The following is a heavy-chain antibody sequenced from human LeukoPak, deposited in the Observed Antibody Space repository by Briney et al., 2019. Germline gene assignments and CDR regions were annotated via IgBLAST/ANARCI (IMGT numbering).Heavy chain of an antibody. D-gene: IGHD2-8*01. CDR2: ISAYNGNT. CDR3: ARDIVLMVYAMADAFDI. Sequence: ASVKVSCKASGYTFTSYGISWVRQAPGQGLEWMGWISAYNGNTNYAQKLQGRVTMTTDTSTSTAYMELRSLRSDDTAVYYCARDIVLMVYAMADAFDIWGQGTMVTVSS. CDR1: GYTFTSYG. V-gene: IGHV1-18*01. J-gene: IGHJ3*02.